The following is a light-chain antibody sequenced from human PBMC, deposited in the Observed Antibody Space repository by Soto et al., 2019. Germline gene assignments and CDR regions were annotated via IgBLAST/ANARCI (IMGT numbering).Light chain of an antibody. CDR3: QQYAGSPRT. J-gene: IGKJ1*01. CDR1: KNLGTLY. V-gene: IGKV3-20*01. CDR2: SAS. Sequence: EIVLTQSPGTLSLSPGARATLSWRARKNLGTLYLAWFKQKSGQGPRLLIYSASRRATGLPERFTGSGSGTDFTLTIIRVETEDFAVYFCQQYAGSPRTFGQGTKVDIK.